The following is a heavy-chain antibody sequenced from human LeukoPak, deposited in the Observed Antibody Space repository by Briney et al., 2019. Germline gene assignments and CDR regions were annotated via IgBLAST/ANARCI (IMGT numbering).Heavy chain of an antibody. CDR1: GFTFSSYW. Sequence: GGSLRLSCAASGFTFSSYWMHWVRQAPGKGLVWVSHISRDGSSTNYADSVKGRFTISRDNAKNTLYLQMNSLRAEDTAVYYCARALYSSNFDYWGQGTLVTASS. V-gene: IGHV3-74*01. CDR3: ARALYSSNFDY. J-gene: IGHJ4*02. CDR2: ISRDGSST. D-gene: IGHD6-13*01.